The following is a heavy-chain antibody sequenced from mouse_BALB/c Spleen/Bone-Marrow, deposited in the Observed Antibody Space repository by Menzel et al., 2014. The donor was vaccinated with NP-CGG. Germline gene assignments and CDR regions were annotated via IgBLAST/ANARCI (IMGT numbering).Heavy chain of an antibody. CDR3: ARGDFSYYDYVMDY. CDR2: FWPGDGDN. Sequence: QVQLKESGAELVRPGSSVKISCKASGYAFSSYWMNWVKQRPGQGLEWLGQFWPGDGDNNYNEKFKGKATLTADKSSSTAYMQLSSLTSDDSAVYFCARGDFSYYDYVMDYWGQGTSVTVSS. V-gene: IGHV1-80*01. CDR1: GYAFSSYW. J-gene: IGHJ4*01. D-gene: IGHD2-10*01.